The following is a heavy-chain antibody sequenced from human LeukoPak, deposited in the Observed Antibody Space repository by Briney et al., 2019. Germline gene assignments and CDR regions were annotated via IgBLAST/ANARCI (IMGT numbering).Heavy chain of an antibody. V-gene: IGHV3-66*02. CDR3: ARDSRGYYSPGY. D-gene: IGHD3-22*01. Sequence: GGSLRLSCAASGVTVSSNYMSWVRQAPGKGLEWGSIIYSGGSTYYADSVKGRFTMSRDNSKNTVYLQMNSLRAEDTAVYYCARDSRGYYSPGYWGQGTLVIVSS. J-gene: IGHJ4*02. CDR1: GVTVSSNY. CDR2: IYSGGST.